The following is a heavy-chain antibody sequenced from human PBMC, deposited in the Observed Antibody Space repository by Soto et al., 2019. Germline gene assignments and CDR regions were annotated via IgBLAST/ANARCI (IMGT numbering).Heavy chain of an antibody. Sequence: PGGSLRLSCAASGFTFSSYGMHWVRQAPGKGLEWVAVISYDGSNKYYADSVKGRFTISRDNSKNTLYLQMNSLRAEDTAVYYCAKDRAGVTIFGVVNHFRGMDVWGQGTTVTVSS. CDR3: AKDRAGVTIFGVVNHFRGMDV. D-gene: IGHD3-3*01. V-gene: IGHV3-30*18. CDR2: ISYDGSNK. J-gene: IGHJ6*02. CDR1: GFTFSSYG.